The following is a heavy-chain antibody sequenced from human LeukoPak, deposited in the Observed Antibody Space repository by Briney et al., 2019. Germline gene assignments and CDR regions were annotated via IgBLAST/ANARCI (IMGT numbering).Heavy chain of an antibody. CDR3: ARELGIAAAVVGMDV. D-gene: IGHD6-13*01. J-gene: IGHJ6*02. Sequence: GGSLRLSCAASGFTVSDNYMTWVRQAPGKGLEWVSSIYNTGATHYAESVKGRFTISRDNSKNTLFLQMNSLRAEDTAVYYCARELGIAAAVVGMDVWGQGTTVTVSS. CDR1: GFTVSDNY. CDR2: IYNTGAT. V-gene: IGHV3-66*03.